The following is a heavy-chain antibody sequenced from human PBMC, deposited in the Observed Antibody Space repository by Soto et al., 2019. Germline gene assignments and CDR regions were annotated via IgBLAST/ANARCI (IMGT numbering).Heavy chain of an antibody. D-gene: IGHD2-2*01. CDR1: GYSISSGYY. V-gene: IGHV4-38-2*02. CDR2: IYHSGST. CDR3: ARDHIVVVPAALPAYYYYGMDV. J-gene: IGHJ6*02. Sequence: PSETLSLTCAVSGYSISSGYYWGWIRQPPGKGLEWMGSIYHSGSTYYNPSLKSRVTISVDTSKNQFSLKLSSVTAADTAVYYCARDHIVVVPAALPAYYYYGMDVWGQGTTVTAP.